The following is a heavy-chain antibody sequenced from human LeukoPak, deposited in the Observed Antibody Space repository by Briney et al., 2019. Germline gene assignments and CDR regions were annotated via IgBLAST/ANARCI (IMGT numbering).Heavy chain of an antibody. D-gene: IGHD3-10*01. Sequence: GGSLRLSCEASGFTFSTYSMNWVRQAPGKGLEWVSYISSSTSTIYYADSVKGRFTISRDNAKNALYLQMNSLRAEDTAVYYCAKDLHYGSADYWGQGTLVTVSS. J-gene: IGHJ4*02. CDR3: AKDLHYGSADY. V-gene: IGHV3-48*04. CDR2: ISSSTSTI. CDR1: GFTFSTYS.